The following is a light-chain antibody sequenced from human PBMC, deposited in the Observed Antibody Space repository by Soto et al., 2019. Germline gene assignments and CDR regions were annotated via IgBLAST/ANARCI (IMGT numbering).Light chain of an antibody. CDR2: GAS. Sequence: EIVLTQSPGTLSLSPGERATLSCRASQSVSSSYLAWYQQKPGQAPRLLIYGASSRATGIPDRFSGSGSGTDVTLTISRLAPEDFAVYYCHQYGSSLLFTFGPGTKVDIK. J-gene: IGKJ3*01. CDR1: QSVSSSY. V-gene: IGKV3-20*01. CDR3: HQYGSSLLFT.